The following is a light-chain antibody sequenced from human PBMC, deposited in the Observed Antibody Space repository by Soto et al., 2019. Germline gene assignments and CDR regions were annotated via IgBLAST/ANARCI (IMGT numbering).Light chain of an antibody. J-gene: IGLJ3*02. CDR3: QSYDSSLSGSV. CDR1: SSNIGAGYD. Sequence: QSVLTHPPSVSGAPGQRVTISCTGSSSNIGAGYDIHWYQQLPGTAPKLLIYGNSNRPSGVPDRFSGSKSGTSASLAITGLEAEDEADDYCQSYDSSLSGSVFGGGTKLTVL. CDR2: GNS. V-gene: IGLV1-40*01.